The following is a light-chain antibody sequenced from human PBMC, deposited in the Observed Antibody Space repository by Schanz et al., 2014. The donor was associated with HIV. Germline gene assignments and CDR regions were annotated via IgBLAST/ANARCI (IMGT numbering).Light chain of an antibody. CDR1: RSVSTY. CDR2: GAS. J-gene: IGKJ1*01. Sequence: EIVLTQSPATLSLAPGERATLSCRTSRSVSTYLAWYQQKPGQAPRLLIYGASSRATGIPDRFSGSGSGTDFTLTISRLEPEDFAVYYCQQYGNSPRTFGQGTKVEIK. V-gene: IGKV3-20*01. CDR3: QQYGNSPRT.